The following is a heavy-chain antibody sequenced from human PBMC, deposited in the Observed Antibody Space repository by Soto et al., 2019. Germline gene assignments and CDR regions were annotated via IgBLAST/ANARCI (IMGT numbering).Heavy chain of an antibody. CDR3: ARGHCSSTSCYTSSYYYYYGMDV. Sequence: QVQLVQSGAEVKKPGSSVKVSCKASGGTFSSYAISWVRQAPGQGLEWMGGIIPIFGTVNYAQKFQGRVTITADESTSTAYMELSSLRSEDTAVYYCARGHCSSTSCYTSSYYYYYGMDVWGQGTTVTVSS. J-gene: IGHJ6*02. V-gene: IGHV1-69*01. CDR1: GGTFSSYA. D-gene: IGHD2-2*02. CDR2: IIPIFGTV.